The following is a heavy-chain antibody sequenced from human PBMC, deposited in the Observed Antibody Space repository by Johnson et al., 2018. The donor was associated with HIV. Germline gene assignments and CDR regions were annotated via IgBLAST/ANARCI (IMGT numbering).Heavy chain of an antibody. J-gene: IGHJ3*02. CDR3: TSEWDIVATISPDAFDI. Sequence: QVQLVESGGGVVQPGRSLRLSCAASGFTFSSYGMHWVRQAPGKGLEWVAVISYDGSNKYYADSVKGRFTISRDNSKNTAYLQMNSLKTEDTAVYYCTSEWDIVATISPDAFDIWGQGTMVTVSS. D-gene: IGHD5-12*01. CDR2: ISYDGSNK. V-gene: IGHV3-30*03. CDR1: GFTFSSYG.